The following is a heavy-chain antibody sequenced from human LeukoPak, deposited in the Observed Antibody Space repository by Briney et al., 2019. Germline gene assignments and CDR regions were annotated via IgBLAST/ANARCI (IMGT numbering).Heavy chain of an antibody. J-gene: IGHJ4*02. Sequence: GGSLRLSCAASGFTFSSYSMNWVRQAPGKGLEWVSHITASGTAMFYADSVKGRFTISRDNAKNSLYLQMNSLRDEDTAFYYCVRGPGDPIVVAGIDYWGQGTLVTVSS. V-gene: IGHV3-48*02. CDR1: GFTFSSYS. CDR2: ITASGTAM. D-gene: IGHD6-19*01. CDR3: VRGPGDPIVVAGIDY.